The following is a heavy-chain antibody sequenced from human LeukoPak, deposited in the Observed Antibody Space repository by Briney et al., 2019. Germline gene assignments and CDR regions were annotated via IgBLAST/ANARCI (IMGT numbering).Heavy chain of an antibody. J-gene: IGHJ3*02. V-gene: IGHV3-23*01. Sequence: SGGSLRLSCAASGFTFSSYAVSWVRQAPGKGLEWVSAISGSGGSTYYADSVKGRFTISRDNSKNTLYLQMNSLRAEDTAVYYCAKRYDSSGYYPPDAFDIWGQGTMVTVSS. D-gene: IGHD3-22*01. CDR1: GFTFSSYA. CDR3: AKRYDSSGYYPPDAFDI. CDR2: ISGSGGST.